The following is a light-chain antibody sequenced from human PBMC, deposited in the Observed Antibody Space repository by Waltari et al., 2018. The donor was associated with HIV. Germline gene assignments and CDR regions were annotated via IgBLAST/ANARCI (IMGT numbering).Light chain of an antibody. CDR2: QNN. Sequence: FILTQPHSVSGSPGKTVNISCTRSSGSIASNYVQWFQQRPGSAPLNVIYQNNQRAAGGADRFSGSIDRSSNSASLTISGLKTEDEAYFFCQSYDTSNSHWVFGGGTKLTVL. CDR3: QSYDTSNSHWV. CDR1: SGSIASNY. V-gene: IGLV6-57*03. J-gene: IGLJ3*02.